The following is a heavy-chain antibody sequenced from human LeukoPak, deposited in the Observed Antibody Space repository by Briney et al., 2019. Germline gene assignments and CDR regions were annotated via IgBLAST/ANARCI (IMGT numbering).Heavy chain of an antibody. V-gene: IGHV4-4*07. CDR3: ARSITMVRGVIYFDY. Sequence: SETLSLTCTVSGGSISSYYWSWIRQPAGKGLEWIGRTYTSGSTNYNPSLKSRVTMSVDTSKNQFSLKLSSVTAADTAVYYCARSITMVRGVIYFDYWGQGTLVTVSS. CDR2: TYTSGST. J-gene: IGHJ4*02. CDR1: GGSISSYY. D-gene: IGHD3-10*01.